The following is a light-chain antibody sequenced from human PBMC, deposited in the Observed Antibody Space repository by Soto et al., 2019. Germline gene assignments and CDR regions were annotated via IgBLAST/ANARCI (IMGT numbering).Light chain of an antibody. J-gene: IGLJ1*01. Sequence: QSVLTQPASVSGSPGQSITISCTGTIXDVGTYNLVSWFQQHPGKAPKLMIYEVTERPSGVSNRFSGSKSGNAASLTISGLQAEDEADYHCCSYAGGGTYVFGTGTKVTVL. CDR1: IXDVGTYNL. V-gene: IGLV2-23*02. CDR2: EVT. CDR3: CSYAGGGTYV.